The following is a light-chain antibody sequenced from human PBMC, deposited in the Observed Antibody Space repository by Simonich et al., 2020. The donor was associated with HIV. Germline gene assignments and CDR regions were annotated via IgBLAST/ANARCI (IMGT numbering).Light chain of an antibody. CDR2: DVS. Sequence: QSALTQPASVSGSPGQSITISCTGTSSDVGGYNSVSWYQQHPGKVPKVMIYDVSKRPSGVSSRFSGSKSGNTASLTISGLQAEDEADYYCSSYTNSNTWVFGGGTKVTVL. J-gene: IGLJ3*02. V-gene: IGLV2-14*01. CDR3: SSYTNSNTWV. CDR1: SSDVGGYNS.